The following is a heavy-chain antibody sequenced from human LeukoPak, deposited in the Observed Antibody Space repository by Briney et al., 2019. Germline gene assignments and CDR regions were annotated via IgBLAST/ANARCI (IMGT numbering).Heavy chain of an antibody. CDR1: GGSISSSSYY. Sequence: SETLSLTCTVSGGSISSSSYYWGWIRHPPGKGLEWIGSIYYSGSTYYNPSLKSRVTISVDTSKNQFSLKLSSVTAADTAVYYCARRWFTGTTSHFDYWGQGTLVTVSS. V-gene: IGHV4-39*01. CDR3: ARRWFTGTTSHFDY. J-gene: IGHJ4*02. D-gene: IGHD1-7*01. CDR2: IYYSGST.